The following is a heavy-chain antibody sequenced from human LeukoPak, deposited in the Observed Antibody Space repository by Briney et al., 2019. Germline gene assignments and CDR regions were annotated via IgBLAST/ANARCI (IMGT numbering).Heavy chain of an antibody. CDR2: INPNSGGT. CDR1: GYTFNSYD. D-gene: IGHD1-26*01. Sequence: ASVKVSCKASGYTFNSYDISWVRQAPGQGLEWMGWINPNSGGTNYAQKFQGRVTMTRDTSISTAYMELSRLRSDDTAVYYCARDAGIVGATDYWGQGTLVTVSS. CDR3: ARDAGIVGATDY. J-gene: IGHJ4*02. V-gene: IGHV1-2*02.